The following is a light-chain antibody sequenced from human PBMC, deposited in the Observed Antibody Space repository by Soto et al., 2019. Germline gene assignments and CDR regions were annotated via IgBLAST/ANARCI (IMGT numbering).Light chain of an antibody. CDR1: SSNIGSNY. V-gene: IGLV1-47*01. J-gene: IGLJ2*01. CDR2: RNN. CDR3: AAWDDSLSVHVV. Sequence: QSVLTQPPSASGTPGQRVTISCSGSSSNIGSNYVYWYQQLPGTAPKLLIYRNNQRPSGVTDRFSGSKSGTSASLAISGLRSEDEADYYCAAWDDSLSVHVVFGGGTQLTVL.